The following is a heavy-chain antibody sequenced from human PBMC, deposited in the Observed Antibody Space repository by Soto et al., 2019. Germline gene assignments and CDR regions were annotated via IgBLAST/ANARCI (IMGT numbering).Heavy chain of an antibody. J-gene: IGHJ5*02. D-gene: IGHD6-6*01. Sequence: SETLSLTCTVSGGSISSYYWSWIRQPPGKGLEWIGYIYYSGSTNYNPSLTSRVTISVDTSKNQFSLKLSSVTAADTAVYYCARDRTSSPHNWFEPWGQGTRVTVSS. V-gene: IGHV4-59*01. CDR2: IYYSGST. CDR3: ARDRTSSPHNWFEP. CDR1: GGSISSYY.